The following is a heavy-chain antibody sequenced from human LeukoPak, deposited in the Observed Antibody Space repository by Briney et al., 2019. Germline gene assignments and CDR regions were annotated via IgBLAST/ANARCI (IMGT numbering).Heavy chain of an antibody. D-gene: IGHD2-15*01. CDR1: GYTFTNYS. Sequence: GASVKASCKASGYTFTNYSMNWMRQAPGQGLEWMGIINPSGGSTSYAQKFQGRVTMTRDTSTSTVYMELSSLRSEDAAVYYCARDEEEGSGPDYWGQGTLVTVSS. J-gene: IGHJ4*02. CDR3: ARDEEEGSGPDY. CDR2: INPSGGST. V-gene: IGHV1-46*01.